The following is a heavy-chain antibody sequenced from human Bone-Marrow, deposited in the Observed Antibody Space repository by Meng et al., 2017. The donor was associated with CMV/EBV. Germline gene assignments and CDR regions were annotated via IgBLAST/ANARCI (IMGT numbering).Heavy chain of an antibody. CDR3: ARAERWYQLPHPFDY. Sequence: GESLKISCAASGFTFSSYAMHWVRQAPGKGLEWVAVISYDGSNKYYADSVKGRFTISRDNSKNTLYLQMNSLRAEDTAVYYCARAERWYQLPHPFDYWGHGTLVTVSS. V-gene: IGHV3-30-3*01. CDR1: GFTFSSYA. CDR2: ISYDGSNK. J-gene: IGHJ4*01. D-gene: IGHD2-2*01.